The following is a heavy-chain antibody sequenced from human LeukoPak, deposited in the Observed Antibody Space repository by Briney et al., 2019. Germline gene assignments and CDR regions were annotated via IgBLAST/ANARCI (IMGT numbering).Heavy chain of an antibody. V-gene: IGHV3-30*18. D-gene: IGHD3-10*01. CDR3: AKDVLWFGEFIYGMDV. CDR2: ISYDGSNK. CDR1: GFTFSSYG. Sequence: PGGSLRLSCAASGFTFSSYGMHWVRQAPGKGLEWVAVISYDGSNKYYADSVKGRFTISRDNSKNTLYLQMNSLRAEDTAVYFCAKDVLWFGEFIYGMDVWGQGTTVTVSS. J-gene: IGHJ6*02.